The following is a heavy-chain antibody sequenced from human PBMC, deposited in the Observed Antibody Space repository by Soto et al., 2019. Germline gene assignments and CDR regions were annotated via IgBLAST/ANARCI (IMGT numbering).Heavy chain of an antibody. CDR2: ITTSSAYI. CDR1: GFTINTYD. Sequence: EMQLVESGGGLVKPGGSLRLSCAASGFTINTYDMNWVRQAPGKGLEWVSSITTSSAYIYYADSLKGRITISRDNAKNSLFLQMNSLRAEDTAVYYCVRSGTARLLRHSWFDTWGQGTLVTVSS. V-gene: IGHV3-21*01. D-gene: IGHD2-21*01. J-gene: IGHJ5*02. CDR3: VRSGTARLLRHSWFDT.